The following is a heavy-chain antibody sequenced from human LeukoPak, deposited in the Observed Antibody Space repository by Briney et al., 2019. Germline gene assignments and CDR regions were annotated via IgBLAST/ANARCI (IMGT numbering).Heavy chain of an antibody. CDR3: ARALAARSSY. V-gene: IGHV3-7*01. CDR2: INQDGSQK. D-gene: IGHD6-6*01. CDR1: GFTLSSYW. J-gene: IGHJ4*02. Sequence: PGGSLRLSCAASGFTLSSYWMRWVRQAPGKGLEWVANINQDGSQKYYVDSVKGRFTISRDNAKNSLYLQMNSLRAEDTAVYYCARALAARSSYWGQGTLVTVSS.